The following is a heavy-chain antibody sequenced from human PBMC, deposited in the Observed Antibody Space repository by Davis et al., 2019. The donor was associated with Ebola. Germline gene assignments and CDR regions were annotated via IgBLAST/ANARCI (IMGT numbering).Heavy chain of an antibody. CDR1: GDSVSRNSAA. V-gene: IGHV6-1*01. Sequence: SQTLSLTCATSGDSVSRNSAAWTWIRQSPSRGLEWLGRTYYRSKWYNDYAVSVKSRITFNSDTSKNQFSLQLNSVTPEDTAVYYCARGRSWPLDSWGQGTLVTVSS. D-gene: IGHD6-13*01. CDR2: TYYRSKWYN. J-gene: IGHJ4*02. CDR3: ARGRSWPLDS.